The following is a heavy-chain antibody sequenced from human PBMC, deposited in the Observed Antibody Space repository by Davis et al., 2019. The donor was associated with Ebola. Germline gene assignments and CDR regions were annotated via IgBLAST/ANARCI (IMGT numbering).Heavy chain of an antibody. V-gene: IGHV4-31*03. J-gene: IGHJ4*02. CDR3: ARVNSSSWYWDY. Sequence: PSETLSLTCTVSGDSISSGGFYWSWIRQHPGKGLEWIGYIYYSGSTYYNPSLKSRVTISVDTSKNQFSLKLSSVTAADTAVYYCARVNSSSWYWDYWGQGTLVTVSS. D-gene: IGHD6-13*01. CDR2: IYYSGST. CDR1: GDSISSGGFY.